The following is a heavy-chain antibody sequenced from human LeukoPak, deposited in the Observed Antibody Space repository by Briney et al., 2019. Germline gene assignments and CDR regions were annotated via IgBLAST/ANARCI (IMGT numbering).Heavy chain of an antibody. Sequence: ASVKVSCKASGYTFTSYDINWVRQATGQGLEWMGWMNPNSGNTGYAQKFQGRVTMTRNTSISTAYMELRSLRSEDTAVYYCARGVVVVPAAMLWFDPWGQGTLVTVSS. J-gene: IGHJ5*02. CDR1: GYTFTSYD. CDR2: MNPNSGNT. V-gene: IGHV1-8*01. D-gene: IGHD2-2*01. CDR3: ARGVVVVPAAMLWFDP.